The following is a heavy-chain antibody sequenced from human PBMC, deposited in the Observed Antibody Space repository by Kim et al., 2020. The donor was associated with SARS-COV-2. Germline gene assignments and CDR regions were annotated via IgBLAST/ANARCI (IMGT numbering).Heavy chain of an antibody. CDR3: AKDRNYYDTSVHFYYYYG. Sequence: GGSLRLSCVASGFKFSRYAMNWVRQAPGMGLQWLSVISGSGSNTNYADPVKGRFTISRDNFKNTLFLQMNILRAEATAAYFCAKDRNYYDTSVHFYYYYG. CDR2: ISGSGSNT. V-gene: IGHV3-23*01. J-gene: IGHJ6*01. CDR1: GFKFSRYA. D-gene: IGHD3-22*01.